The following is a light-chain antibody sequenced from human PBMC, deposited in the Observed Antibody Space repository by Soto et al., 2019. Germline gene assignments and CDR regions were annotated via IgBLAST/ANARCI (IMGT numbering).Light chain of an antibody. CDR2: DAS. CDR3: QQRSHWPPYT. V-gene: IGKV3-11*01. Sequence: EIVLTQSPAPLSLSPGERATLSCRASQSVSSYLAWYQQKPGQAPRLLIYDASNRATGIPARFSGSGSGTEFTLAISSLEPEDFAVYYCQQRSHWPPYTFGQGTKLQIK. CDR1: QSVSSY. J-gene: IGKJ2*01.